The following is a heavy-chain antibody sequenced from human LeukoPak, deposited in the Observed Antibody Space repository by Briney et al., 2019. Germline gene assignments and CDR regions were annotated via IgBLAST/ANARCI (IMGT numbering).Heavy chain of an antibody. J-gene: IGHJ5*02. D-gene: IGHD4-17*01. Sequence: KPSETLSLTCAVYGGSFSGYYWSWIRQPPGKGLEWIGEINHSGSTNYNPSLKSRVTISVDTSKNQFSLKLSSVTAADTAVYYCARVPAYGDYWFDPWGQGTLVTVSS. CDR1: GGSFSGYY. CDR2: INHSGST. V-gene: IGHV4-34*01. CDR3: ARVPAYGDYWFDP.